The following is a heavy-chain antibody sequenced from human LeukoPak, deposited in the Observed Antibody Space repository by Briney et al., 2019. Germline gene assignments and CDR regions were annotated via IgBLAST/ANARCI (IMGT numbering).Heavy chain of an antibody. J-gene: IGHJ4*02. D-gene: IGHD3-22*01. CDR3: AREDYYDSSGYCLDC. CDR2: IYYSGST. Sequence: PSETLSLTCTVPGGSINSYYWSWIRQPPGKGLEWIGYIYYSGSTNYNPSLKSRVTISVDTSKNQFSLRLSSVTAADTAVYYCAREDYYDSSGYCLDCWGQGTLVTVSS. V-gene: IGHV4-59*08. CDR1: GGSINSYY.